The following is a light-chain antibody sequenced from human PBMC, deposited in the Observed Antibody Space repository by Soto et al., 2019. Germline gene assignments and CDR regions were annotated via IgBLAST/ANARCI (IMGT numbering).Light chain of an antibody. CDR3: SSYTIRSTLGV. CDR1: NSDIGGYNY. CDR2: DVS. V-gene: IGLV2-14*03. Sequence: QSALTQPASVSGSPGQSITISCTGTNSDIGGYNYVSWYQQHPGKAPKLMIYDVSNRPSGVSYRFSGSKSGNTASLTISGLQAEDEADYYGSSYTIRSTLGVFGGGTKLTVL. J-gene: IGLJ2*01.